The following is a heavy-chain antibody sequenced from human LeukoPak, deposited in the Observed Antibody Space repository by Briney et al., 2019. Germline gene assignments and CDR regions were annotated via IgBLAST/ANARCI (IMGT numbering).Heavy chain of an antibody. CDR1: GGSISSADCY. CDR2: IYYTGST. Sequence: SSETLSLTCTVSGGSISSADCYWSWIRQPPVKGLEWIGYIYYTGSTYYNPSLKSRVTMSVDTSNNQFSLKLNSVTATDTAVYYCARVGRTMTTVTTGGYWGQGTLVTVSS. CDR3: ARVGRTMTTVTTGGY. J-gene: IGHJ4*02. D-gene: IGHD4-17*01. V-gene: IGHV4-30-4*01.